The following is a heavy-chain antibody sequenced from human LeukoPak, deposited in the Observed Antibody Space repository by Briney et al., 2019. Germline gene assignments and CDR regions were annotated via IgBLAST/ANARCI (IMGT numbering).Heavy chain of an antibody. CDR2: IYYSGST. CDR3: ARIVGATVIDY. CDR1: GGSISSYY. D-gene: IGHD1-26*01. Sequence: SSETLSLTCTVSGGSISSYYWSWIRQPPGKGLEWIGYIYYSGSTNYNPSLKSRVTISVDTSKNQFSLKLSSVTAADTAVYYCARIVGATVIDYWGQGTLVTVSS. V-gene: IGHV4-59*01. J-gene: IGHJ4*02.